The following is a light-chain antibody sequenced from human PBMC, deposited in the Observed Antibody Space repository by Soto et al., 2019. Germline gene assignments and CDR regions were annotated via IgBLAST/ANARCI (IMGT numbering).Light chain of an antibody. CDR2: EVS. Sequence: QSALTQPASVSGSPGQSITISCLGTSSDVGAYKYVSWYQQNPGKAPRLIIYEVSNRPSGVSNRFSGSKSGTAASLTISGLQAEDETDYYCSSYTTNSTVIFGGGTKVTVL. CDR3: SSYTTNSTVI. CDR1: SSDVGAYKY. J-gene: IGLJ2*01. V-gene: IGLV2-14*01.